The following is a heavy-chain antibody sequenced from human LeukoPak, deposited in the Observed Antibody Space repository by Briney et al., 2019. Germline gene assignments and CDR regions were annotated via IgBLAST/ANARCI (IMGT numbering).Heavy chain of an antibody. V-gene: IGHV3-48*01. CDR1: GFTFGSYS. CDR2: ISSSSSTI. Sequence: GGSLRLSCAASGFTFGSYSMNWVRQAPGKGLEWVSYISSSSSTIYYADSVKGRFTISRDNAKNSLFLQMNSLRAEDTAVYYCARDGGAHYYDSSGGSYFDYWGQGTLVTVSS. CDR3: ARDGGAHYYDSSGGSYFDY. J-gene: IGHJ4*02. D-gene: IGHD3-22*01.